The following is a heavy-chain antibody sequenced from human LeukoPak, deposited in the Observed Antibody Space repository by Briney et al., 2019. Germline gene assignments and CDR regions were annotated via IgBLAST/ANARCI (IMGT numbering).Heavy chain of an antibody. J-gene: IGHJ5*02. CDR2: INHSGST. Sequence: PSETLSLTCAVYGGSFSGYYWSWIRQPPGKGLEWIGEINHSGSTNYNPSLKSRVTISVGTSKNQFSLKLNSVTAADTAVYYCARGLSSYYDFWSGHNWFDPWGQGTLVTVSS. CDR3: ARGLSSYYDFWSGHNWFDP. CDR1: GGSFSGYY. V-gene: IGHV4-34*01. D-gene: IGHD3-3*01.